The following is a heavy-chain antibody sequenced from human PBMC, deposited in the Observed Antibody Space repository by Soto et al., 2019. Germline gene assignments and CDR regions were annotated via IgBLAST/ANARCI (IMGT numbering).Heavy chain of an antibody. D-gene: IGHD6-6*01. J-gene: IGHJ3*02. V-gene: IGHV4-39*01. CDR1: GGSISSSSYY. CDR2: IYYRGST. Sequence: NPSETLSLTCTVSGGSISSSSYYWGWVRQPPGKGLEWIGSIYYRGSTYYNPSLKSRVTISVDTSKNQFSLKLSSVTAADTAVSYCARPYSSSLKTHYAFHIWGQGTMVTVSS. CDR3: ARPYSSSLKTHYAFHI.